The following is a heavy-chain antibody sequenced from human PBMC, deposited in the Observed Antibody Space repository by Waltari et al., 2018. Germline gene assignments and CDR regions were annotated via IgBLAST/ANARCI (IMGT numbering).Heavy chain of an antibody. CDR1: GGSISSHY. V-gene: IGHV4-59*11. J-gene: IGHJ3*02. CDR2: IYYSGST. Sequence: QVQLQESGPGLVKPSETLSLTCTVSGGSISSHYWSWIRQPPGKGLEWIGYIYYSGSTNYDPSLKSRVTISVDTSKNQFSLKLSSVTAADTAVYYCARAWDSSSWYDAFDIWGQGTMVTVSS. CDR3: ARAWDSSSWYDAFDI. D-gene: IGHD6-13*01.